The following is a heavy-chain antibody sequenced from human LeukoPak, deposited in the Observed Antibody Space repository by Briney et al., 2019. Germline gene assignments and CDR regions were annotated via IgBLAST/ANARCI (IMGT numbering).Heavy chain of an antibody. V-gene: IGHV3-21*01. D-gene: IGHD4-17*01. Sequence: TGGSLRLSCAASGFTFSSYNMNWVRQAPGKGLEWVSSITSGSSYIYYADSVKGRFTISRDNAKNPLYLQMNSPRAEDTAVYYCARGIYGDYVGYWGQGTLVTVSS. J-gene: IGHJ4*02. CDR1: GFTFSSYN. CDR2: ITSGSSYI. CDR3: ARGIYGDYVGY.